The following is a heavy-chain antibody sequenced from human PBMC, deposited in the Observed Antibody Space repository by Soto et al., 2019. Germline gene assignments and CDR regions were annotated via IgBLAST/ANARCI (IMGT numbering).Heavy chain of an antibody. J-gene: IGHJ4*02. CDR3: ARDRLRGSDSSGYEL. D-gene: IGHD3-22*01. V-gene: IGHV1-2*04. CDR2: INPNSGGT. CDR1: GYTFTGYY. Sequence: GASVKVSCKASGYTFTGYYMHWVRQAPGQGLEWMGWINPNSGGTNYAQKFQGWVTMTRDTSISTAYMELSRLRSDDTAVYYCARDRLRGSDSSGYELWGQGTLVTVSS.